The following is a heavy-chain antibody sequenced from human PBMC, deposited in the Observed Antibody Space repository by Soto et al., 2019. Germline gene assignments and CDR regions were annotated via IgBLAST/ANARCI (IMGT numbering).Heavy chain of an antibody. D-gene: IGHD6-19*01. CDR1: GGTFSSYA. CDR3: ARVQGLPSIAVAGPLAG. J-gene: IGHJ4*02. Sequence: QVQLVQSGAEVKKPGSSVKVSCKASGGTFSSYAISWVRQAPGQGLEWMGGIIPIFGTANYAQKFQGRVTITADESTSTAYMELSSLRSEDTAVHYCARVQGLPSIAVAGPLAGWGQGTLVTVSS. CDR2: IIPIFGTA. V-gene: IGHV1-69*01.